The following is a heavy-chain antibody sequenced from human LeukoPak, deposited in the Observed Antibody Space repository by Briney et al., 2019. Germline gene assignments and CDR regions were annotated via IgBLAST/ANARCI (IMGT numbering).Heavy chain of an antibody. CDR2: MNPNSGNT. CDR1: GYTFTSYD. D-gene: IGHD6-13*01. CDR3: ARDGTSSWYGY. Sequence: ASVKVSCKASGYTFTSYDINWVRQATGQGLEWMGWMNPNSGNTGYAQKFQGRVTITRDTSASTAYMELSSLRSEDTAVYYCARDGTSSWYGYWGQGTLVTVSS. J-gene: IGHJ4*02. V-gene: IGHV1-8*01.